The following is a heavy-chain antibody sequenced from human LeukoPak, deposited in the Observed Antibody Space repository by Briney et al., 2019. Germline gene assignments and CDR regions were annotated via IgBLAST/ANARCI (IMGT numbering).Heavy chain of an antibody. D-gene: IGHD6-19*01. J-gene: IGHJ4*02. CDR1: GGTFSSYA. V-gene: IGHV1-69*13. CDR3: ARHRGWCDMTGDY. Sequence: GASVKVSCKASGGTFSSYAISWVRQAPGQGLEWMGGIIPIFGTANYAQKFQGRVTITADESTSTVYMELSSLRSEDTAVYYCARHRGWCDMTGDYWGQGTLVTVSS. CDR2: IIPIFGTA.